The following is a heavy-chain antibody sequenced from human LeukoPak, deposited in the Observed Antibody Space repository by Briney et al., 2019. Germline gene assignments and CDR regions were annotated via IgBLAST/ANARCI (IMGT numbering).Heavy chain of an antibody. D-gene: IGHD4-17*01. V-gene: IGHV4-38-2*01. CDR2: IYHSGST. CDR1: GYSISSGYY. J-gene: IGHJ2*01. CDR3: ANHAVTSTWFFDL. Sequence: SETLSLICAVSGYSISSGYYWGWIRQPPGKGLEWIGSIYHSGSTYYNPSLKSRVTISADTSKNQFSLKLSSVTAADTAMYYCANHAVTSTWFFDLWGRGTLVTVSS.